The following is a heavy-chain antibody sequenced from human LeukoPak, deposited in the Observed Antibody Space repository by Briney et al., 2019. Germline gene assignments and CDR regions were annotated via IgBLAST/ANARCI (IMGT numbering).Heavy chain of an antibody. CDR1: GFIFSSYW. J-gene: IGHJ4*02. CDR2: IRQDGGGK. V-gene: IGHV3-7*02. Sequence: GGSLRPSCAASGFIFSSYWMSWVRQAPGKGLEWVANIRQDGGGKNYVDSVKGRFTISRDNAKNSLYLQMNSLSAEDTAVYYCATSPYNWNDLAPDYWGQGTLVTVSS. CDR3: ATSPYNWNDLAPDY. D-gene: IGHD1-20*01.